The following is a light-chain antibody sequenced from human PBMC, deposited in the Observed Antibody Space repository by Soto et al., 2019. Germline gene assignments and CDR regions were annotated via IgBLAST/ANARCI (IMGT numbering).Light chain of an antibody. Sequence: EIVLTQSPATLSLSPGERATLSCRASQSVSSYLAWYQQKPGQAPRLLIYDASNRATGVPARFSGSGSGTDITLTISSREPEDFAVYYCQQRSNWPLTFGRGTKVEIK. J-gene: IGKJ4*01. CDR1: QSVSSY. CDR3: QQRSNWPLT. V-gene: IGKV3-11*01. CDR2: DAS.